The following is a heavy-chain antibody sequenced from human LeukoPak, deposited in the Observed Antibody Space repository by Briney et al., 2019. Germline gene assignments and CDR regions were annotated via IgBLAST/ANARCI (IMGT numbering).Heavy chain of an antibody. CDR2: IYYSGST. CDR1: GDSISSYY. D-gene: IGHD3-16*01. J-gene: IGHJ3*02. Sequence: SETLSHTCTVSGDSISSYYWSWIRQPPGKGLEWIGYIYYSGSTNCNPSLKSRVTISVDTSKNQFSLKLSSVTAADTAVYYCAREGGLNSLGLSDTFYIWGQGTMVTVSS. V-gene: IGHV4-59*01. CDR3: AREGGLNSLGLSDTFYI.